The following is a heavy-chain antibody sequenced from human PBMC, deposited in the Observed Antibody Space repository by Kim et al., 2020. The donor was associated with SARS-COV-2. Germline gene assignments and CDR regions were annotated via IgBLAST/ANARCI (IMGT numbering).Heavy chain of an antibody. J-gene: IGHJ6*01. Sequence: GGSLRLSCAVSGLTLGEFAMEWVRQVPGKGLEWVAGITGNSENRVYADSVTGRFTISRDNAKNVLYLQMNSLRSEYMALYYCANTFFGWGSYYFGIDVWG. CDR3: ANTFFGWGSYYFGIDV. CDR1: GLTLGEFA. V-gene: IGHV3-9*03. D-gene: IGHD3-10*01. CDR2: ITGNSENR.